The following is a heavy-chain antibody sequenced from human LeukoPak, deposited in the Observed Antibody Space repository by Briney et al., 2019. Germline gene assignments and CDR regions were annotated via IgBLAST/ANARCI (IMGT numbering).Heavy chain of an antibody. CDR3: ARGYYDFWSGYWAPIDY. Sequence: SETLSLTCTVSGGSISSYYWSWIRQPPGKGLEWIGYIYYSGSTNYNPSLKSRVTISVDTSKNQFSLKLSSVTAADTAVYYCARGYYDFWSGYWAPIDYWGQGTLVTVSS. J-gene: IGHJ4*02. D-gene: IGHD3-3*01. CDR2: IYYSGST. V-gene: IGHV4-59*12. CDR1: GGSISSYY.